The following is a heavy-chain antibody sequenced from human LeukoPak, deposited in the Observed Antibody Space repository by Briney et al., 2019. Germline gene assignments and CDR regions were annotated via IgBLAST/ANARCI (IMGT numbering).Heavy chain of an antibody. CDR1: GGSISSGGYY. D-gene: IGHD3-10*01. CDR3: ARDGGGGSGSYARYLDS. Sequence: SETLSLTCTVSGGSISSGGYYWSWIRQHPGKGLEWIGYIYHSGSAYYNPSLKSRVTMSVDTSKNQFSLKLNSVTAADTAVYYCARDGGGGSGSYARYLDSWGQGTLVTVSS. V-gene: IGHV4-31*03. J-gene: IGHJ4*02. CDR2: IYHSGSA.